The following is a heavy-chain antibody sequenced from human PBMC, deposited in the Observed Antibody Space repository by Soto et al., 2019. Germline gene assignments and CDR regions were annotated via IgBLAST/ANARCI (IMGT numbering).Heavy chain of an antibody. Sequence: EVQLVQSGAEVKKPGESLLISCQGSGYSFTSYWIAWVRQMPGKGLEWMGIIYTGDSDTRYSPSFQGQVTISADTSISTAYVQWSSLKASDSAMYDCLRGVPWYSSNWDFDYWGQGTLVTVPS. CDR2: IYTGDSDT. V-gene: IGHV5-51*01. CDR3: LRGVPWYSSNWDFDY. CDR1: GYSFTSYW. D-gene: IGHD6-13*01. J-gene: IGHJ4*02.